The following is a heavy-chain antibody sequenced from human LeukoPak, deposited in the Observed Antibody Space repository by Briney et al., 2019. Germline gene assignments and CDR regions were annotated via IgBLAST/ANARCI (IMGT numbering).Heavy chain of an antibody. CDR2: VNPNSGGT. V-gene: IGHV1-2*06. D-gene: IGHD6-19*01. CDR1: GYTFTGHY. Sequence: ATVKVSRMASGYTFTGHYMHWVRQAPGPGLEWMGRVNPNSGGTNYAQKFQGRVTMTRDTSISTAYMELSRLRSEDTAVYYCARESPPSIAVAGIVYMDVWGKGTTVTVSS. J-gene: IGHJ6*03. CDR3: ARESPPSIAVAGIVYMDV.